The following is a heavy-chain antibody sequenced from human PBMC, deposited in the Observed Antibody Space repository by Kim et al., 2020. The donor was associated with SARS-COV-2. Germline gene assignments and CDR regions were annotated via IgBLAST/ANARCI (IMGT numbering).Heavy chain of an antibody. CDR2: IYYSGST. D-gene: IGHD3-3*01. Sequence: SETLSLTCTVSGGSISSSSYYWGWIRQPPGKGLEWIGSIYYSGSTYYNPSLKSRVTISVDTSKNQFSLKLSSVTAADTAVYYCARFGQAYYDFWSGYYSPYAFDIWGQGTMVTVSS. J-gene: IGHJ3*02. CDR3: ARFGQAYYDFWSGYYSPYAFDI. CDR1: GGSISSSSYY. V-gene: IGHV4-39*01.